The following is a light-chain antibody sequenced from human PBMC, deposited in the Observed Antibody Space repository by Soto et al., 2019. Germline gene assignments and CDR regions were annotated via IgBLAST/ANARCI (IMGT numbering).Light chain of an antibody. CDR3: QQSYSTPIT. CDR1: QSISSY. J-gene: IGKJ5*01. Sequence: DIQMTQSPSSLSASVGDRVTITCRASQSISSYLNWYQQKPGKAPNLLIYAASSLQSGVPSRFSGSGSGTDFTLTINSLHPEDFATYHCQQSYSTPITFGQGTRLEI. CDR2: AAS. V-gene: IGKV1-39*01.